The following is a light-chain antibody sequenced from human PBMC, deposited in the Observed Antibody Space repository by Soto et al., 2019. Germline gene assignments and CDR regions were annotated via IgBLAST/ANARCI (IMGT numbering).Light chain of an antibody. Sequence: DLQMTQSPSSLSASVGDRVTITCRASQSISSYLNWYQQKPGKAPKLLIYAASSLQSGVPSRFSGSGSGTDLTLTISSLQPEDFATYYCQQSYSTPGVFGGGTKVEIK. CDR2: AAS. J-gene: IGKJ4*01. CDR1: QSISSY. V-gene: IGKV1-39*01. CDR3: QQSYSTPGV.